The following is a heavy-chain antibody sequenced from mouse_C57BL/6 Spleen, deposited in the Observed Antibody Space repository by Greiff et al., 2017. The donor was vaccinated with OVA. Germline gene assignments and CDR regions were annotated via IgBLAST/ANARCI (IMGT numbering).Heavy chain of an antibody. D-gene: IGHD1-1*01. CDR3: ARYEASHYGSSSLYFDY. CDR1: GYTFTSYD. Sequence: QVHVKQSGPELVKPGASVKLSCKASGYTFTSYDINWVKQRPGQGLEWIGWIYPRDGSTKYNEKFKGKATLTVDTSSSTAYMELHSLTSEDSAVYFCARYEASHYGSSSLYFDYWGQGTTLTVSS. V-gene: IGHV1-85*01. CDR2: IYPRDGST. J-gene: IGHJ2*01.